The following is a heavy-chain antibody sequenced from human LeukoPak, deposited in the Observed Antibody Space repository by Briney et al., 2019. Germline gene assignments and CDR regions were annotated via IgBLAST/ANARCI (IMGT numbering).Heavy chain of an antibody. CDR1: GFSFSSYG. Sequence: PGRSLRLSCAASGFSFSSYGMHWVRQAPGKGLEWVAVISYEGSNEYYADSVKGRFTTSTDNSKNTLYLQMTSLRAEDTAVYYYAKDGIRYYYDSSGYYGDYWGQGTLVTVSS. J-gene: IGHJ4*02. D-gene: IGHD3-22*01. CDR3: AKDGIRYYYDSSGYYGDY. CDR2: ISYEGSNE. V-gene: IGHV3-30*18.